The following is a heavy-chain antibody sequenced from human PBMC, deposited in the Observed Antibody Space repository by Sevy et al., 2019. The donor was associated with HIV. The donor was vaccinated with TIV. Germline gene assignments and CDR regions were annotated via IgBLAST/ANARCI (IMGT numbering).Heavy chain of an antibody. J-gene: IGHJ4*02. V-gene: IGHV3-15*01. D-gene: IGHD2-15*01. CDR1: GFTFSNAW. Sequence: GGSLRLSCAASGFTFSNAWMSWVRQSPGKGLEWVGRIRSKAGGGTTDYATIVKGKFTISREDSRDILYLQLNSLETEDTAVYYCTTDHRRDGIVVVPFEYWGQGTLVTVSS. CDR2: IRSKAGGGTT. CDR3: TTDHRRDGIVVVPFEY.